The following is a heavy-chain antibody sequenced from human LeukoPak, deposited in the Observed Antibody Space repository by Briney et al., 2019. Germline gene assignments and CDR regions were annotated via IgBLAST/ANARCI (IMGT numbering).Heavy chain of an antibody. D-gene: IGHD2-2*01. V-gene: IGHV4-30-4*08. J-gene: IGHJ5*02. CDR3: ARDRVVVVPAAMRWFDP. Sequence: SETLSLTCTVSGASINSGDHYWSWIRQPPGKGLEWIGYIYYSGSTYYNVSLKSRVTISIDTSKNQFSLRLGSVTAADTAVYYCARDRVVVVPAAMRWFDPWGQGTLVTVSS. CDR1: GASINSGDHY. CDR2: IYYSGST.